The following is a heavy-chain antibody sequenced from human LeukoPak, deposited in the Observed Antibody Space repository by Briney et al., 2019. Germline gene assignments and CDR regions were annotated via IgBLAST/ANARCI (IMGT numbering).Heavy chain of an antibody. CDR2: INHSGST. V-gene: IGHV4-34*01. CDR1: GGSVSGYY. J-gene: IGHJ4*02. D-gene: IGHD6-19*01. Sequence: SETLSLTCAVYGGSVSGYYWSWIRQPPGKGLEWIGEINHSGSTNYNPSLKSRVTISVDTSKNQFSLKLSSVTAADTAVYYCARARSQWLVFSDYWGQGTLVTVSS. CDR3: ARARSQWLVFSDY.